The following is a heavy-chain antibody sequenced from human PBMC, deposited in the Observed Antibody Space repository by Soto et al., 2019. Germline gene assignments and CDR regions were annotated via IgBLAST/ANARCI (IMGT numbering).Heavy chain of an antibody. CDR2: INAGNGNT. CDR3: ARCFYYDFWSGYYCYFDY. CDR1: GYTFTSYA. J-gene: IGHJ4*02. V-gene: IGHV1-3*01. Sequence: ASVKVSCKASGYTFTSYAMHWVRQAPGQRLEWMGWINAGNGNTKYSQKFQGRVTITRDTSASTAYMELSSLRSEDTAVYYCARCFYYDFWSGYYCYFDYWGQGTLVTVSS. D-gene: IGHD3-3*01.